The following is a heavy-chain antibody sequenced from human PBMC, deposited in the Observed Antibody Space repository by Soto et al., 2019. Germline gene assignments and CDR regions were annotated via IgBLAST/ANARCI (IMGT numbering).Heavy chain of an antibody. Sequence: PSETLSLTCAVSCGSISSYYWSWIRQTAGKGLEWIGRIYPSGNTNYNPSLKSRVTMSIDTSKNQLSLKLRSVTAADTAVYFCAGDEGYYYSGVDVWGQGTAVTVSS. CDR3: AGDEGYYYSGVDV. CDR1: CGSISSYY. CDR2: IYPSGNT. J-gene: IGHJ6*02. V-gene: IGHV4-4*07.